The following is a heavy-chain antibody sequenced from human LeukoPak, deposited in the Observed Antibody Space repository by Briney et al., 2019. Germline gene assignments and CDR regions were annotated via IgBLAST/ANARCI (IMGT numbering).Heavy chain of an antibody. D-gene: IGHD2-21*02. CDR1: GFSNADYG. CDR3: ARDLSATWYSLAY. J-gene: IGHJ4*02. Sequence: GGSLRLSCVGAGFSNADYGMSWVRQGPGKGLEWVAGIDWNGDALQYADSVKGRFTISRDNAKNSLYLQMDILRPEGTGVYYCARDLSATWYSLAYWGQGTLVTVSS. V-gene: IGHV3-20*04. CDR2: IDWNGDAL.